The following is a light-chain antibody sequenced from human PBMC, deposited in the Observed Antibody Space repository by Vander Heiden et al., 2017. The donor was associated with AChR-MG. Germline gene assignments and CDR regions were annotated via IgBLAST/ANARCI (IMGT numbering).Light chain of an antibody. Sequence: QSVLTQPPSVSAAPGQRVTISCTGSSSNTGTGYDVQWYQQLPGTTPTHLLYGNSNRPSGVPDRFSGSKSGTSASLAITGLQAEDEADDYCQSYDSSLSGPYWVFGGGTKLTVL. CDR2: GNS. J-gene: IGLJ3*02. CDR1: SSNTGTGYD. CDR3: QSYDSSLSGPYWV. V-gene: IGLV1-40*01.